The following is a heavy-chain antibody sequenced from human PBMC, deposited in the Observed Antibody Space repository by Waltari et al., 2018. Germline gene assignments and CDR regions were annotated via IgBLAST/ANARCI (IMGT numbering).Heavy chain of an antibody. J-gene: IGHJ3*02. CDR1: GGSISSSSYY. CDR3: ARGYSSSWGAFDI. Sequence: QLQLQESGPGLVKPSETLSLTCTVSGGSISSSSYYWGWIRQPPGKGLEWIGSIYYSGSTYYNPSLKSRVTISVDTSKNQFSRKRSSVTAADTAVYYWARGYSSSWGAFDIWGQGTMVTVSS. CDR2: IYYSGST. V-gene: IGHV4-39*07. D-gene: IGHD6-13*01.